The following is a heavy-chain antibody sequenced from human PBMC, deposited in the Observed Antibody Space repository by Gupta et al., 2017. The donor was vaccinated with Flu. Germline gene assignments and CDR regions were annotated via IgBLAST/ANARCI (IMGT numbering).Heavy chain of an antibody. Sequence: QVQLVQSGAEVKKPGSSVKVSCKASGGTFSSYTISWVRQAPGQGLEWMGRIIPILGIANYAQKFQGRVTITADKSTSTAYMELSSLRSEDTAVYYCAAYDSSGQCDYWGQGTRGTVS. CDR3: AAYDSSGQCDY. CDR1: GGTFSSYT. J-gene: IGHJ4*02. D-gene: IGHD3-22*01. V-gene: IGHV1-69*02. CDR2: IIPILGIA.